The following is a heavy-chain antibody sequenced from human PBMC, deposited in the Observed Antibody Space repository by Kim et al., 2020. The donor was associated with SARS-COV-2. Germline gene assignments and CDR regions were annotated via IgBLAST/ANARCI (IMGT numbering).Heavy chain of an antibody. D-gene: IGHD3-9*01. J-gene: IGHJ4*02. V-gene: IGHV7-4-1*02. CDR3: ARADHYDILTGYYLLDY. CDR2: INTNTGNP. CDR1: GYTFTSYA. Sequence: ASVKVSCKASGYTFTSYAMNWVRQAPGQGLEWMGWINTNTGNPTYAQGFTGRFVFSLDTSVSTAYLQISSLKAEDTAVYYCARADHYDILTGYYLLDYLGQGTLVTVSS.